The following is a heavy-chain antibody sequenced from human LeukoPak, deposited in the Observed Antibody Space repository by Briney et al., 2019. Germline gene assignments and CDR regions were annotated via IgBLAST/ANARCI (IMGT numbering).Heavy chain of an antibody. CDR3: ARDVHRGTVTTDVTMDV. CDR1: GYTFTSYY. J-gene: IGHJ6*03. Sequence: GASVKVSCKASGYTFTSYYMHWVRQAPGQGLEWMGIINPSGGSTSCAQKFQGRVTMTRDMSTSTVYMELSSLGSEDTAVYYCARDVHRGTVTTDVTMDVWGKGTTVTVSS. D-gene: IGHD4-17*01. V-gene: IGHV1-46*01. CDR2: INPSGGST.